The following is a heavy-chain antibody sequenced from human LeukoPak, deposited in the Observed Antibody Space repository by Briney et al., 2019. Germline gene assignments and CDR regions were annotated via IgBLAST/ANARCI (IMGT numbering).Heavy chain of an antibody. D-gene: IGHD3-22*01. CDR1: GFTFSSYA. CDR2: ISGSGGST. J-gene: IGHJ3*02. Sequence: PGGSLRLSCAASGFTFSSYAMSWVRQAPGKGLEWVSAISGSGGSTYYADSVKGRFTISRDNSKNTLYLQMNSLRAEDTAVYYCAKWNHDSSGYYDDAFDIWSQGTMVTVSS. V-gene: IGHV3-23*01. CDR3: AKWNHDSSGYYDDAFDI.